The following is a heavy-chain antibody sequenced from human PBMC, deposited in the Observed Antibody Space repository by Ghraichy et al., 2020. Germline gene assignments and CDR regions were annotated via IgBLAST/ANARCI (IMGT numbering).Heavy chain of an antibody. V-gene: IGHV3-66*01. J-gene: IGHJ4*02. CDR2: IYSGGST. CDR1: GFTVSSNY. CDR3: ARNVDFDY. Sequence: GESLNISCAASGFTVSSNYMSWVRQAPGKGLEWVSVIYSGGSTYYADSVKGRFTISRDNSKNTLYLQMNSLRAEDTAVYYCARNVDFDYWGQGTLVTVSS.